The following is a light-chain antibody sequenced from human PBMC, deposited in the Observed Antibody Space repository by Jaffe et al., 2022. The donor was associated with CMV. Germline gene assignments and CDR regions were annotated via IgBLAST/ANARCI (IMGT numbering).Light chain of an antibody. CDR2: TAS. CDR1: QSISTY. CDR3: QQSYTTLAWT. Sequence: DIQLTQSPSSLSASVGDRVTITCRASQSISTYLNWYQQKPGKAPKLLLYTASSLQSGVPSRFSGSGSGTEFALTISSLQPEDFATYYCQQSYTTLAWTFGQGTKVEI. J-gene: IGKJ1*01. V-gene: IGKV1-39*01.